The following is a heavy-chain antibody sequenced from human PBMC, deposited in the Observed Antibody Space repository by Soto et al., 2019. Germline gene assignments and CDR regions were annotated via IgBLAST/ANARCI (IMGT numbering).Heavy chain of an antibody. V-gene: IGHV3-7*01. CDR3: ARDSEYGSGYSFNYYLDY. D-gene: IGHD3-10*01. J-gene: IGHJ4*01. CDR2: IKTDASEK. Sequence: GGSLTLTPGAYGFNFHWYWLSWVRQAPGKGLEWLATIKTDASEKKYVDSVKGRFTVSRDNAKNSVYLQMDSLRGEDTAVYYCARDSEYGSGYSFNYYLDYRRHGPLFTTSS. CDR1: GFNFHWYW.